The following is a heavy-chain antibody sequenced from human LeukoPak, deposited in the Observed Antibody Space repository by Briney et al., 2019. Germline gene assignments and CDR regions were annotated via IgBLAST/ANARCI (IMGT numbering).Heavy chain of an antibody. V-gene: IGHV1-2*02. D-gene: IGHD3-10*01. CDR3: ARGARVRGVITIDY. J-gene: IGHJ4*02. Sequence: ASVKVSCKASGYTFTGYYMHWVRQAPGRGLAWMGWINPNSGGTNYAQKFQGRVTMTRDTSISTAYMELSRLRSDDTAVFYCARGARVRGVITIDYWGQGTLVTVSS. CDR1: GYTFTGYY. CDR2: INPNSGGT.